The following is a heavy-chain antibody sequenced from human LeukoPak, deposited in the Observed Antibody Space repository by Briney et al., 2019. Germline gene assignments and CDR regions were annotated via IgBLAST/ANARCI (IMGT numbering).Heavy chain of an antibody. CDR3: AKDYCSGGSCYSGFDY. CDR1: GFTFSSYG. V-gene: IGHV3-33*06. D-gene: IGHD2-15*01. J-gene: IGHJ4*02. CDR2: IWYDGSNK. Sequence: GGSLRLSCAASGFTFSSYGMHWVRQAPGKGLEWVAVIWYDGSNKYYADSVKGRFTISRDNSKNTLYLRMNSLRAEDTAVYYRAKDYCSGGSCYSGFDYWGQGTLVTVSS.